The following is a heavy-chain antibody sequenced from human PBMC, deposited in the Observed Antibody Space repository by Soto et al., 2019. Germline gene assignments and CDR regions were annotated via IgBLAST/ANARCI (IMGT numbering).Heavy chain of an antibody. CDR1: GFTFTNAW. D-gene: IGHD2-2*02. CDR2: IKSKTDGGTT. Sequence: GGSLRLSCAASGFTFTNAWMSWVRQAPGKGLEWVGRIKSKTDGGTTDYAAPVKGRFTISRDDSKNTLYLQMNSLKTEDTAVYYCTTVQGHCSSTSFYTPYYFGMVVWGQWTPVTVST. J-gene: IGHJ6*01. V-gene: IGHV3-15*01. CDR3: TTVQGHCSSTSFYTPYYFGMVV.